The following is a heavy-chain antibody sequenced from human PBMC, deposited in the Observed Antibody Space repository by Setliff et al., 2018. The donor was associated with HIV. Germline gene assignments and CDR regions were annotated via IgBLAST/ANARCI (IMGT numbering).Heavy chain of an antibody. CDR1: GHTFTGYY. V-gene: IGHV1-2*02. CDR3: AREWRSRCYYYMDV. CDR2: VNPNSGGT. J-gene: IGHJ6*03. Sequence: ASVKVSCKASGHTFTGYYMHWVRQAPGQGLEWMGWVNPNSGGTNYAQKFQGRVTMTRGTSISTAYMELSRVRSDDTAVYYCAREWRSRCYYYMDVWGKGTTVTVSS.